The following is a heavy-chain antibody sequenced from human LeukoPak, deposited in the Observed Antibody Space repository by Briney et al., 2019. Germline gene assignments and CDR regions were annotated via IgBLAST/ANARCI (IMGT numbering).Heavy chain of an antibody. CDR2: ISWISGSI. Sequence: GGSLRLSCAASGFTFDDYAMHWVRQAPGKGLEWVSGISWISGSIGYADSVKGRFTISRDNAKNSLYLQMNSLRAEDTALYYCAKSSGYSGYDAGDYWGQGTLVTVSS. CDR3: AKSSGYSGYDAGDY. CDR1: GFTFDDYA. D-gene: IGHD5-12*01. J-gene: IGHJ4*02. V-gene: IGHV3-9*01.